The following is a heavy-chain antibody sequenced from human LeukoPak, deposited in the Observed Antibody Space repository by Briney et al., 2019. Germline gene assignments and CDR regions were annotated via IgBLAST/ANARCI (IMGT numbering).Heavy chain of an antibody. J-gene: IGHJ4*02. CDR1: GFTFSRSA. Sequence: GGPLRLSCAASGFTFSRSAMTWVRQGPGTGLEFVASIIYSGGATYYADSVKGRFTISRENSKNTLYLQMNSLRAEDTALYYCAKDGLYYDGSEHVYYFDSWGQGTLVTVSS. V-gene: IGHV3-23*01. D-gene: IGHD3-22*01. CDR2: IIYSGGAT. CDR3: AKDGLYYDGSEHVYYFDS.